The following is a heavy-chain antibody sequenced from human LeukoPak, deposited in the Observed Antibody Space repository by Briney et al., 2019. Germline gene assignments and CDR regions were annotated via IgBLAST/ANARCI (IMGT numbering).Heavy chain of an antibody. J-gene: IGHJ3*02. CDR2: ISSSGSTI. V-gene: IGHV3-11*01. CDR3: ARVRGVIPSDAFDI. D-gene: IGHD3-10*01. CDR1: GFTFSDHY. Sequence: GGSLRLSCAASGFTFSDHYMSWIRQAPGKGLEWVSYISSSGSTIYYADSVKGRFTISRDNAKNSLYLQMNSLRAEDTAVYYCARVRGVIPSDAFDIWGQGTMVTVSS.